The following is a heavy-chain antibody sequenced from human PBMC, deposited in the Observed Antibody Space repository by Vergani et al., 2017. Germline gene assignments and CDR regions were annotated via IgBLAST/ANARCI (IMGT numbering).Heavy chain of an antibody. CDR3: ARDPNTYYDFWSGYYGGNWFDP. Sequence: QVQLQESGPGLVKPSETLSLTCAVYGGSFSGYYWSWIRQPPGKGLEWIGEINHSGSTNYNPSLKSRVTISVDTSKNQFSLKLSSVTAEDTAVYYCARDPNTYYDFWSGYYGGNWFDPWGQGTLVTVSS. J-gene: IGHJ5*02. V-gene: IGHV4-34*01. CDR1: GGSFSGYY. CDR2: INHSGST. D-gene: IGHD3-3*01.